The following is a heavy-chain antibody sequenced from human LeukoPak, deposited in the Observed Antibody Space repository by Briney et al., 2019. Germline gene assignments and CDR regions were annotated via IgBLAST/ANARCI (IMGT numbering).Heavy chain of an antibody. CDR1: GGSISSSNW. V-gene: IGHV4-4*02. D-gene: IGHD2-21*01. Sequence: SGTLSLTCAVSGGSISSSNWWSWVRQPPGKGLEWIGEIYHSGSTNYNPSLKSRVTMSVDTTKNQFSLKLRSVTAADTAVYYCARIPMYKSDWRDYWGQGTLVTVSS. CDR3: ARIPMYKSDWRDY. J-gene: IGHJ4*02. CDR2: IYHSGST.